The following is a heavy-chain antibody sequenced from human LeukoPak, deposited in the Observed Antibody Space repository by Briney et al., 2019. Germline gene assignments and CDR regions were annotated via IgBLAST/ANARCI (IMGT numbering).Heavy chain of an antibody. CDR3: ATEAIVVVTARDYWYFDL. V-gene: IGHV1-69*04. J-gene: IGHJ2*01. CDR2: IIPILGIP. Sequence: SVKVSCKASGGTFSGYAISWVRQAPGQGLEWMGRIIPILGIPNYAQKFQGRVTITADKSTTTAYMELSSLRSEDTAVYYCATEAIVVVTARDYWYFDLWGRGTLVTVSS. CDR1: GGTFSGYA. D-gene: IGHD2-21*02.